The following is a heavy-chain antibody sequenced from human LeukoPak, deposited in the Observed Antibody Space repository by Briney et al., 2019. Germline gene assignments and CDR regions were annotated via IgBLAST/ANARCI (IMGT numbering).Heavy chain of an antibody. CDR2: ISGSGGST. V-gene: IGHV3-23*01. CDR1: GFTFRSHD. J-gene: IGHJ4*02. Sequence: PGGSLRLSCAASGFTFRSHDMSWVRQAPGKGLEWVSGISGSGGSTFYADSVKGRFTISRDNSKNTLYLQMNGLRVEDTAVYYCAKSIVVVSATRVFGYWGQGTLVTVSS. CDR3: AKSIVVVSATRVFGY. D-gene: IGHD2-21*02.